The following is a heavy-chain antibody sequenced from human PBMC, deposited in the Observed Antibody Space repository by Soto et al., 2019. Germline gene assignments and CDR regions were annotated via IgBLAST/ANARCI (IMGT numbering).Heavy chain of an antibody. CDR1: GFTFDDNA. D-gene: IGHD3-16*01. J-gene: IGHJ4*02. CDR3: AISQDRGGRTTFIY. V-gene: IGHV3-9*01. CDR2: INWKSDI. Sequence: GGSLRLSCAVSGFTFDDNAMHWVRQAPEKGLEWVSGINWKSDIGYADSVEGRFTISRDNAENSLYLQMNSLRAEDTALYYCAISQDRGGRTTFIYWGQGTQVTVSS.